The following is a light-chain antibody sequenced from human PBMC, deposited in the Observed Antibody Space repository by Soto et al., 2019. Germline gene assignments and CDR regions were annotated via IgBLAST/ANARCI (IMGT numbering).Light chain of an antibody. CDR2: EVS. V-gene: IGLV2-8*01. CDR1: SSDVGGYNS. CDR3: SSYAGSKNLV. J-gene: IGLJ2*01. Sequence: QSALTQPPSASGSPGQSVTISCTGTSSDVGGYNSVSWYQQHPGKVPKLVIYEVSKRPSGVPDRFSASKSDNTASLTVSGLQAEDEADYYCSSYAGSKNLVFGGGTQLTVL.